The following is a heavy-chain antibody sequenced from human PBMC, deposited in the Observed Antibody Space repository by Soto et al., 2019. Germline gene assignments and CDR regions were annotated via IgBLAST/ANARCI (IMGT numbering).Heavy chain of an antibody. CDR3: AKGLVDCSGAICFD. D-gene: IGHD2-15*01. CDR2: ISGTVGYT. CDR1: GFTFSSYV. Sequence: EVQMLECGGAWVQPGGSLRLSCAASGFTFSSYVVTWVSQAPGKGLEWVSSISGTVGYTYYADSVSGRFTISRDNSKNTLHLHMDSLTGEDTAIYYCAKGLVDCSGAICFDSGQGTLVTVSS. V-gene: IGHV3-23*01. J-gene: IGHJ4*02.